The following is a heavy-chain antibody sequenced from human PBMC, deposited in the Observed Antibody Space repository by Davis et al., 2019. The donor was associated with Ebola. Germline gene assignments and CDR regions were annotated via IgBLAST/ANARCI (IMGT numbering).Heavy chain of an antibody. V-gene: IGHV1-3*04. Sequence: ASVKVSCKASGYIFTNHAMHWVRQAPGQRLEWMGWISTGNGNARYSQKFQGRVTITRDTSATTAYMELSSLRSEDTAVYYCARLGTSADYYAMDVWGKGTTVTVSS. J-gene: IGHJ6*04. CDR1: GYIFTNHA. CDR2: ISTGNGNA. CDR3: ARLGTSADYYAMDV.